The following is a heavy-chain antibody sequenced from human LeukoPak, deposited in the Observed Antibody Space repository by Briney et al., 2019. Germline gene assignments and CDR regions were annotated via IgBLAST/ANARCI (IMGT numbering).Heavy chain of an antibody. D-gene: IGHD5-18*01. V-gene: IGHV3-30*04. CDR2: ISYDGSNK. J-gene: IGHJ6*03. CDR3: ARGGYSYGYYDRNYYYYMDV. CDR1: GFTFSSYA. Sequence: GGSLRLSCAASGFTFSSYAMHWVRQAPGKGLEWVAVISYDGSNKYYADSVKGRFTISRDNAKNSLYLQMNSLRAEDTAVYYCARGGYSYGYYDRNYYYYMDVWGKGTTVTVSS.